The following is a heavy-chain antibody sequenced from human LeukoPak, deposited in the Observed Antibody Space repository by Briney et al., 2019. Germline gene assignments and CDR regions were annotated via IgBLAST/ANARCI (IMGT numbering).Heavy chain of an antibody. V-gene: IGHV3-21*01. CDR2: ISSSSSYI. Sequence: GGSLRLSCAASGFTFSSYSMNWVRQAPGKGLEWVSSISSSSSYIYYADSVKGRFTISRDNAKNSLYLQMNSLRAEDTAVYYCARARTYYYDSSGLGAFDIWGQGTMVTVSS. D-gene: IGHD3-22*01. J-gene: IGHJ3*02. CDR1: GFTFSSYS. CDR3: ARARTYYYDSSGLGAFDI.